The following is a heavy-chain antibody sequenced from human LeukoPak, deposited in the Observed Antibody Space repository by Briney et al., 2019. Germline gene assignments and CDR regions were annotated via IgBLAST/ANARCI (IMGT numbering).Heavy chain of an antibody. CDR1: GGSISSSSYY. CDR2: IYYSGST. V-gene: IGHV4-39*07. D-gene: IGHD3-10*01. Sequence: SETLSLTCTVSGGSISSSSYYWGWIRQPPGKGLEWIGSIYYSGSTYYNPSLKSRVTISVDTSKNQFSLKLSSVTAADTAVYYCASGHYYYGSGSYLGWFDPWGQGTLVTVSS. J-gene: IGHJ5*02. CDR3: ASGHYYYGSGSYLGWFDP.